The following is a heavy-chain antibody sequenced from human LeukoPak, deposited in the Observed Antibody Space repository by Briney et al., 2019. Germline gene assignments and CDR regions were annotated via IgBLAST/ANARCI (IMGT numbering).Heavy chain of an antibody. D-gene: IGHD3-10*01. CDR1: GGSISNYY. V-gene: IGHV4-59*01. CDR3: ARGGYYGSGNDFRFDP. Sequence: SETLSLTCTVSGGSISNYYWSWIRQPPGKGLEWIGYIYYSGSTKYNPSLKSRVTISVDTSKNQFSLRLNSVTAADMAIYYCARGGYYGSGNDFRFDPWGQGTLVTVSS. CDR2: IYYSGST. J-gene: IGHJ5*02.